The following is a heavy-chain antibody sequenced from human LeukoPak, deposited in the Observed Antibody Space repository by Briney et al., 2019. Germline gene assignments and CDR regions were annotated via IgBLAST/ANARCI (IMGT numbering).Heavy chain of an antibody. V-gene: IGHV4-39*01. J-gene: IGHJ4*02. CDR1: GGSIRSSYYY. D-gene: IGHD1-26*01. CDR2: IYDSGST. CDR3: ARGRDLNVPSNVGFDY. Sequence: PSETLSLTCTVSGGSIRSSYYYWGWIRQPPGKGLEWIGSIYDSGSTYYNPSLKSRVTISVDTSKNQFSLKLNSVTAADTAVYYCARGRDLNVPSNVGFDYWGQGTLVTVSS.